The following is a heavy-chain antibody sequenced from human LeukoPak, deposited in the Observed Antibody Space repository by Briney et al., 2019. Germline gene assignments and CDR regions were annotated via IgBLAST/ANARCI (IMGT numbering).Heavy chain of an antibody. CDR2: IYYSGST. J-gene: IGHJ5*02. D-gene: IGHD2-15*01. V-gene: IGHV4-59*01. CDR3: AGGILEFDP. Sequence: SETLSLTCTVSGGSISSYYWSWIRQPPGKGLEWIGHIYYSGSTNYNPSLKSRVTISIDTSKNQFSLRLSSVTAADTAVYYCAGGILEFDPWGQGTLVTVSS. CDR1: GGSISSYY.